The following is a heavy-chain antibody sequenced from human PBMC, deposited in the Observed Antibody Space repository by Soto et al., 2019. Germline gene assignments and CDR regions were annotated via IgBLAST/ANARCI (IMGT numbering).Heavy chain of an antibody. D-gene: IGHD2-15*01. CDR2: ISPKFGRT. J-gene: IGHJ2*01. CDR3: ARDDCNGGSCDGGHYLDL. CDR1: DYIFLAYG. Sequence: QVQLVQSGPEVKKAGASVKVSCTAPTDYIFLAYGFDWVRQAAGQGLEWMGWISPKFGRTNYARTLQDRFTMTTDVSTNSVSMELRDLRSDDTALYYCARDDCNGGSCDGGHYLDLWGRGTPISVSS. V-gene: IGHV1-18*01.